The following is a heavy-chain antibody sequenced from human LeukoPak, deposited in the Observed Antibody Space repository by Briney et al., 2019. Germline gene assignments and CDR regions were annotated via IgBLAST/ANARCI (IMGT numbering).Heavy chain of an antibody. CDR3: AKDLASRSSSWRSFDY. CDR1: GFTFSSSA. Sequence: GGSLRLSCAASGFTFSSSAMSWVRQVPGKGLEWVSGISASGGSTSYADSVRGRFTISRDNSKNTLYLQMNSLRAEDTAVYYCAKDLASRSSSWRSFDYWGQGTLVTVSS. D-gene: IGHD6-13*01. CDR2: ISASGGST. J-gene: IGHJ4*02. V-gene: IGHV3-23*01.